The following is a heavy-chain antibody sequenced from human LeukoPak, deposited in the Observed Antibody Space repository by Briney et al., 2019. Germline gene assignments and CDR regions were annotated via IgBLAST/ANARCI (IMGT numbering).Heavy chain of an antibody. Sequence: SETLSLTCTVSGDSISSYYWNWIRQPPGKGLEWIGYIYYSGSTNYNPSLKSRVTIPVDTSKNQFSLKLSSVTAADTAVYYCARRGRYFDWFDPWGQGTLVAVSS. D-gene: IGHD3-9*01. CDR3: ARRGRYFDWFDP. V-gene: IGHV4-59*01. J-gene: IGHJ5*02. CDR1: GDSISSYY. CDR2: IYYSGST.